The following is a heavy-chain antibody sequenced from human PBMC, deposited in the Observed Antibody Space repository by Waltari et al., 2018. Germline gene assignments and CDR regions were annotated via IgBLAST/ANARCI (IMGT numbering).Heavy chain of an antibody. J-gene: IGHJ1*01. D-gene: IGHD6-19*01. Sequence: QVQLVESGGGVVQPGRSLRLSCAASGFTFRSYAMPWVRQAPGKGLEWVAVISYDGSNKYYADSVKGRFTISRDNSKNTLYLQMNSLRAEDTAVYYCARDLAAVETEGYFQHWGQGTLVTVSS. CDR3: ARDLAAVETEGYFQH. CDR2: ISYDGSNK. V-gene: IGHV3-30-3*01. CDR1: GFTFRSYA.